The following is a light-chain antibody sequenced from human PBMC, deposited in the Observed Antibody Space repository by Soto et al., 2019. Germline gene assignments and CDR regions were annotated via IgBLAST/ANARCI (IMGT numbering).Light chain of an antibody. CDR1: QSISSY. CDR3: QQANSFPIT. V-gene: IGKV1-39*01. Sequence: DIQMTQSPSSLSASVGDRVTITCRASQSISSYLNWYQQKPGKAPKLLIYAASSLQSGVPSRFSGSGSGTDVTLTISSLQPEDFATYYCQQANSFPITFGQGTRLEI. CDR2: AAS. J-gene: IGKJ5*01.